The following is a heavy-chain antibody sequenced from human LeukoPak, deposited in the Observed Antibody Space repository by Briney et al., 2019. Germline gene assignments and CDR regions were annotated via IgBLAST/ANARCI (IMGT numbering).Heavy chain of an antibody. CDR2: IYPDDSDT. J-gene: IGHJ3*02. D-gene: IGHD4/OR15-4a*01. Sequence: VESLKISCKGSGYTFTIYWIGWVRQMPGKGLEWMGIIYPDDSDTRYSRSFQGQVTISADKSINTAYLQWSSLKASDTAMYYCARLDYGANLRGDAFDIWGQGTMVTVSS. CDR1: GYTFTIYW. CDR3: ARLDYGANLRGDAFDI. V-gene: IGHV5-51*01.